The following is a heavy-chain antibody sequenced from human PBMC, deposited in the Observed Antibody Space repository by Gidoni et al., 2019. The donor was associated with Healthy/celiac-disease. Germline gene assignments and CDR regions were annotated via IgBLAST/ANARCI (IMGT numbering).Heavy chain of an antibody. J-gene: IGHJ4*02. V-gene: IGHV3-7*01. CDR1: GFTFSSYW. Sequence: EVQLVESGGGLVQPGGSLRLSCAASGFTFSSYWMSWVRQAPGKGLEWVANIKQEGSEKYYVDSVKGRFTISRDNAKNSLYLQMNSLRAEDTAVYYCARDLGAGYYDSSGPFDYWGQGTLVTVSS. CDR2: IKQEGSEK. CDR3: ARDLGAGYYDSSGPFDY. D-gene: IGHD3-22*01.